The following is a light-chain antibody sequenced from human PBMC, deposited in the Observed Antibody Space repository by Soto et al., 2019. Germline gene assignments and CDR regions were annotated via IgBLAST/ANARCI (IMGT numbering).Light chain of an antibody. V-gene: IGLV2-14*03. CDR3: GSYTITSTLMI. J-gene: IGLJ2*01. Sequence: QSVLTQPASVSGSPGQSITISCSGTPSDIGAYNYVSWYQHLPGKAPEVIIYDVTNRPSGVSSRFSGSKSGTTASLTISGLRAEDEANYYCGSYTITSTLMIFGGGTKVTVL. CDR1: PSDIGAYNY. CDR2: DVT.